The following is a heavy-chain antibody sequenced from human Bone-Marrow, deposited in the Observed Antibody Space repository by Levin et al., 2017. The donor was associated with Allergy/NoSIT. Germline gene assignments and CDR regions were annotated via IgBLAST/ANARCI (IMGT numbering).Heavy chain of an antibody. Sequence: GESLKISCTTSGFTFGHYAMSWFRQAPGKGLEWIGFIKSNIYGGTTKYAASVKGRFTISRDDSKSIASLQMNNLKTEDTGIYFCTRDEGVPTGRYFPFDYWGQGTLVTVSS. V-gene: IGHV3-49*03. CDR3: TRDEGVPTGRYFPFDY. CDR2: IKSNIYGGTT. J-gene: IGHJ4*02. D-gene: IGHD3-10*01. CDR1: GFTFGHYA.